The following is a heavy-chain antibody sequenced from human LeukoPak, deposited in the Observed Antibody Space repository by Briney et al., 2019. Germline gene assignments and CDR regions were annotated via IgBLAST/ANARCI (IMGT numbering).Heavy chain of an antibody. CDR1: GFTFSSYE. V-gene: IGHV3-48*03. CDR3: AREDWRDPTVDY. J-gene: IGHJ4*02. Sequence: GGSLRLSCAASGFTFSSYEMNWVRQAPGKGLEWVSYISSSGSTIYYADSVKGRFTISRDNAKNTLYLQMNSLGAEDTAVYYCAREDWRDPTVDYWGQGTLVTVSS. D-gene: IGHD3-3*01. CDR2: ISSSGSTI.